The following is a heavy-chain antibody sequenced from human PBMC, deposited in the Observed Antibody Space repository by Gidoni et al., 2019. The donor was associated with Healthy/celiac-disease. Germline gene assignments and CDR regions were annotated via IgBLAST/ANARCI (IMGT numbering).Heavy chain of an antibody. V-gene: IGHV3-23*01. CDR3: AKGYCTNGVCYTGRGNYYYYYGMDV. CDR2: ISGSGVST. D-gene: IGHD2-8*01. CDR1: GFTFSRYA. J-gene: IGHJ6*02. Sequence: EVQLLESGGGLVKPGGSLRLSCAASGFTFSRYAMSLVRQAPGKGLWWVSCISGSGVSTYYADSVKGRCTISRDNSQNTLYLQMNSLRAEDTAVYYCAKGYCTNGVCYTGRGNYYYYYGMDVWGQGTTVTVSS.